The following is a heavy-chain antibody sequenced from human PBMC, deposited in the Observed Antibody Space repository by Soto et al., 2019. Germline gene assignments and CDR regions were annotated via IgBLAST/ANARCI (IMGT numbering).Heavy chain of an antibody. V-gene: IGHV1-2*02. CDR1: GYTFTGYF. CDR3: ARGGGTILAPLP. J-gene: IGHJ5*02. CDR2: INPNSGAT. D-gene: IGHD3-3*01. Sequence: ASVNVSCKSSGYTFTGYFMHWVRQAPGQGLEWMGCINPNSGATKYAQKFQGRVTLTRDTSINTAYMEMSMLRSDDTAVYYCARGGGTILAPLPWGQGTLVTVSS.